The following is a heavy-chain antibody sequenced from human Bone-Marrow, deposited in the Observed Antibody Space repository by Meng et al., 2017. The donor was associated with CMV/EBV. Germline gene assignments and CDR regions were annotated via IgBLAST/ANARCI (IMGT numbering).Heavy chain of an antibody. V-gene: IGHV5-51*01. D-gene: IGHD2-2*01. Sequence: GESLKISCKGSGYSFTSYWIGWVRQMPGKGLEWMGIIYPGDSDTRYSPSFQGQVTISADKSISTAYLQWSSLKASDTAMYYCARTWRTVRYCSSTSCLAHMNWFDSWGQGTLVTVSS. J-gene: IGHJ5*01. CDR2: IYPGDSDT. CDR3: ARTWRTVRYCSSTSCLAHMNWFDS. CDR1: GYSFTSYW.